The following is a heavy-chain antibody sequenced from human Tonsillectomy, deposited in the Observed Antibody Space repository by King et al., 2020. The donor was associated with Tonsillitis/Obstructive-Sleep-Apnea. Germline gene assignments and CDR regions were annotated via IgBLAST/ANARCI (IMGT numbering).Heavy chain of an antibody. D-gene: IGHD5/OR15-5a*01. CDR1: GYTFTDYY. CDR2: INPKYGDT. CDR3: AREGMSTALGTFDV. V-gene: IGHV1-2*05. J-gene: IGHJ3*01. Sequence: QLVQSGGEVKKPGASLKVSCKASGYTFTDYYMHWVRQAPGQGLEWMGRINPKYGDTNYAQKFQGRVTMTRDTSISTAYMELRRLRSDDTVVYYCAREGMSTALGTFDVWGQGTLVTVSS.